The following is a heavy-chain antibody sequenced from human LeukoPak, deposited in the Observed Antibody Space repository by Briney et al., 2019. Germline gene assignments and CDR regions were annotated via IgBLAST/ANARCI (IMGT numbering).Heavy chain of an antibody. CDR1: GYTFISYY. CDR3: AREVYTLYGDYEFFVDY. J-gene: IGHJ4*02. D-gene: IGHD4-17*01. V-gene: IGHV1-46*01. Sequence: ASVKVSCKASGYTFISYYMHWVRQAPGQGLEWMGLINPNGDSTTYAQKFQGRVTMTRDTSTSTVYMELNSLRSEDTAVYYCAREVYTLYGDYEFFVDYWGQGTLVTVSS. CDR2: INPNGDST.